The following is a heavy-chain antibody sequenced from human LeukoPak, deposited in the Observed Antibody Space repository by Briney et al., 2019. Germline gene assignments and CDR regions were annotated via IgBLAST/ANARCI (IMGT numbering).Heavy chain of an antibody. J-gene: IGHJ4*02. CDR2: MSGDENTI. V-gene: IGHV3-74*01. D-gene: IGHD2-2*01. Sequence: PGGSLRLSCAASGFTFSIYWMHWVRQAPGKGLVWVLHMSGDENTITYADSVKGRFTISRDNAKNTLYLQMNSLRAEDTAVYYCVRGLGSYQFDYWGQGTLVTVAS. CDR1: GFTFSIYW. CDR3: VRGLGSYQFDY.